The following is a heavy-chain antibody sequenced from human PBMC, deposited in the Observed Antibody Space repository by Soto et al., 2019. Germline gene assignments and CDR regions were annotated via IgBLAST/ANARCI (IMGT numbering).Heavy chain of an antibody. J-gene: IGHJ6*02. CDR3: ARGHYGLDV. V-gene: IGHV3-11*01. CDR1: GFIISNYY. CDR2: ISASGTDI. Sequence: QVQLVESGGGLVKPGGSLRLSCAASGFIISNYYISWIRQAPGKGLEWVSYISASGTDIYYADSVKGRFTISRDNAKNSLYLQMNSRTAEDTAVYYCARGHYGLDVWGQGTTVTVSS.